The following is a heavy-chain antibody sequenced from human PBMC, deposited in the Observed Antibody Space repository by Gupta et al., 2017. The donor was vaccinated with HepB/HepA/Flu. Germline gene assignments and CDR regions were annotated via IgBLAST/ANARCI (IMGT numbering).Heavy chain of an antibody. Sequence: STYYNPSLKSRVTISVDTSKNQFSLKLSSVTAADTAVYYCARLGLELPGIAAAGTWGNWFDPWGQGTLVTVSS. J-gene: IGHJ5*02. D-gene: IGHD6-13*01. CDR3: ARLGLELPGIAAAGTWGNWFDP. V-gene: IGHV4-39*01. CDR2: ST.